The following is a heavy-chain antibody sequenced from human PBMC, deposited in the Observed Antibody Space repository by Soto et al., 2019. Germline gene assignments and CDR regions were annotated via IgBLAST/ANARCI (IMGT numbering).Heavy chain of an antibody. CDR2: INHSGST. CDR3: ARGPGGLRPDYFDY. CDR1: GGSFSGYY. D-gene: IGHD4-17*01. J-gene: IGHJ4*02. Sequence: QVQLQQWGAGLLKPSETLSLTCAVYGGSFSGYYWSWIRQPPGKGLEWIGEINHSGSTNYNPSLKSRVTISVDTSKNPFSLKLSSVTAADTAVYYCARGPGGLRPDYFDYWGQGTLVTVSS. V-gene: IGHV4-34*01.